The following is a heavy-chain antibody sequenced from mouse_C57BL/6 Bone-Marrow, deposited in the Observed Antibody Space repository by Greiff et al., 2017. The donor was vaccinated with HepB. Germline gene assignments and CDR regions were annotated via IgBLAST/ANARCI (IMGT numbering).Heavy chain of an antibody. CDR2: IYPRSGNT. Sequence: VQLQQSGAELARPGASVKLSCKASGYTFTSYGISWVKQRTGQGLEWIGEIYPRSGNTYYNEKFKGKDTLTADKSSSTAYMELRSLTSEDSAVYFCARREAYYYGSSPGFAYWGQGTLVTVSA. J-gene: IGHJ3*01. V-gene: IGHV1-81*01. D-gene: IGHD1-1*01. CDR3: ARREAYYYGSSPGFAY. CDR1: GYTFTSYG.